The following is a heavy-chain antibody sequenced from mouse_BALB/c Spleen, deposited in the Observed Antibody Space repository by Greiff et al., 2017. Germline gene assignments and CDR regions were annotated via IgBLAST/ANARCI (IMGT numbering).Heavy chain of an antibody. Sequence: EVKLMESGGGLVKPGGSLKLSCAASGFAFSSYDMSWVRQTPEKRLEWVAYISSGGGSTYYPDTVKGRFTISRDNAKNTLYLQMSSLKSEDTAMYYCARGLGYGSSYFDYWGQGTTLTVSS. CDR2: ISSGGGST. V-gene: IGHV5-12-1*01. J-gene: IGHJ2*01. D-gene: IGHD1-1*01. CDR3: ARGLGYGSSYFDY. CDR1: GFAFSSYD.